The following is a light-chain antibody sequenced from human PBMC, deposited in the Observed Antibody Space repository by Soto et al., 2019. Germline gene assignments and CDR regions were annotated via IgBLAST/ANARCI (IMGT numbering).Light chain of an antibody. Sequence: QSVLTQPPSVSGAPGQRVTISCTGSSSNIGAGYDVHWYQQLPGTAPKLLIYGNSNRPSGVPDRFSGSKSGTSASLAITGLQAEGEADYYCQSYDSSLRYVFGTGTKVTVL. J-gene: IGLJ1*01. CDR1: SSNIGAGYD. CDR3: QSYDSSLRYV. V-gene: IGLV1-40*01. CDR2: GNS.